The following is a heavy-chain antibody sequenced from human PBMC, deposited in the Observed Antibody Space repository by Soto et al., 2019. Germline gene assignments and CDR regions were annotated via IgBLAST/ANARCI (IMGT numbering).Heavy chain of an antibody. CDR2: ISGSGGST. CDR3: AKLAWYSSGWLDFDY. J-gene: IGHJ4*02. Sequence: GGSLRLSCAASGFTFSSYAMSWVRQAPGKGLEWVSAISGSGGSTYYADSVKGRFTISRDNSKNTLYLQMNSLRADDTAVYYCAKLAWYSSGWLDFDYWGQGTLVTVSS. D-gene: IGHD6-19*01. V-gene: IGHV3-23*01. CDR1: GFTFSSYA.